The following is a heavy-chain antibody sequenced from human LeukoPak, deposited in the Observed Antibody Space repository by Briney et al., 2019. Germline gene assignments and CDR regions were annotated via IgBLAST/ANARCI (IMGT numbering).Heavy chain of an antibody. Sequence: GGSLRLSCAASGFDFKIYTMNWIRQAPGKGLEWVAYIDRNSDYIYYADSVQGRFTISRDNAKNSLYLQMNSLRAEDTAVYYCAKAPGSGNEVYYYYYMDVWGKGTTVTVSS. CDR1: GFDFKIYT. J-gene: IGHJ6*03. CDR2: IDRNSDYI. V-gene: IGHV3-21*01. D-gene: IGHD3-10*01. CDR3: AKAPGSGNEVYYYYYMDV.